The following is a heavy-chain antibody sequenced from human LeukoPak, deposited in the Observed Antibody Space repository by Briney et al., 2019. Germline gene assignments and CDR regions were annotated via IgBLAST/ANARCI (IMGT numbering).Heavy chain of an antibody. Sequence: GGSLRLSCVASGFTFGSYGMSWVRQAPGKGLEWVSYISYSSSTIYYADCVSRRHTISSDNAKNSLYLQMNSLRDEDTAVYYCARDERAGSGWYFVYWGQGHLVRVSS. CDR3: ARDERAGSGWYFVY. V-gene: IGHV3-48*02. CDR2: ISYSSSTI. J-gene: IGHJ4*02. CDR1: GFTFGSYG. D-gene: IGHD6-19*01.